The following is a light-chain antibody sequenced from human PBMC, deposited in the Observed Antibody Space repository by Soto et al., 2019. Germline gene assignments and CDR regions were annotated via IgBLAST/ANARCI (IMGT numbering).Light chain of an antibody. CDR2: DAS. J-gene: IGKJ5*01. V-gene: IGKV1-33*01. CDR3: QQSDSLPLT. CDR1: QDISNY. Sequence: DIQMTQSPSSLSASVGDRVTITCRASQDISNYLNWYQQRPGKAPKLLIYDASNLERGVPTRFSGTRSGTHFTFAITSLQPEDVATYCCQQSDSLPLTFGHGTRLEI.